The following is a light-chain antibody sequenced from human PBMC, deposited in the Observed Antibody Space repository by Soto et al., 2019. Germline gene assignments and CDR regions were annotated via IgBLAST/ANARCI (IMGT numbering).Light chain of an antibody. CDR3: QQYNSYSWT. CDR2: AAS. CDR1: QGISSY. Sequence: IQLTQSPSSLSASVGYGVTIDCRASQGISSYLAWYQQKPGKAPKLLIYAASSLHGGVPSRFSGSGSGTEFTLTIRSLQPDDFATYYCQQYNSYSWTVGQGTTVDIK. J-gene: IGKJ1*01. V-gene: IGKV1-9*01.